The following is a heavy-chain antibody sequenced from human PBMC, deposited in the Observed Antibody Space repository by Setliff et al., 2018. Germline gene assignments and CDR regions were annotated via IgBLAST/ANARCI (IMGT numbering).Heavy chain of an antibody. D-gene: IGHD5-12*01. CDR3: VRGPGPSVVVAIPFDH. J-gene: IGHJ4*02. CDR2: MSPVYGIA. CDR1: GGTFSSYG. Sequence: PSVKVSCKASGGTFSSYGISWVRQAPGQGLEWMGWMSPVYGIANYARKFQGRVTLTADTSTTTAYLELASLRDDDTAVYYCVRGPGPSVVVAIPFDHWGQGSLVTVSS. V-gene: IGHV1-69*10.